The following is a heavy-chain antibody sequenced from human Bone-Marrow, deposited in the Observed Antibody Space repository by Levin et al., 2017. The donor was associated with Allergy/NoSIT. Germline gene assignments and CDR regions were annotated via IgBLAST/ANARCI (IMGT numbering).Heavy chain of an antibody. Sequence: NSGGSLRLSCAASGFTFSDYYMSWIRQAPGQGLEWLSYISGSSSYTNNADSVKGRFTISRDNTKNSLYLQMNSLRAEDTAVYDCARIKLRLTVYYIDYWGQGTLVTVSS. D-gene: IGHD3-9*01. J-gene: IGHJ4*02. CDR2: ISGSSSYT. V-gene: IGHV3-11*03. CDR1: GFTFSDYY. CDR3: ARIKLRLTVYYIDY.